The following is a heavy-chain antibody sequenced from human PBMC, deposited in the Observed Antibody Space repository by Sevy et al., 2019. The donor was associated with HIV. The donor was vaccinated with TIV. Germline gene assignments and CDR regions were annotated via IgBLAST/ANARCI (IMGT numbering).Heavy chain of an antibody. CDR3: ARGGYYGYSGLDY. V-gene: IGHV3-7*01. CDR1: GFTTGFTFSDYW. Sequence: GGSLRLSCAASGFTTGFTFSDYWMAWVRQAPGKGLEWVANIKEDGTEIYYLDSLKGRFTISRDNAKNLLYLQMNGLRAEDTAVYYCARGGYYGYSGLDYWGQGTLVTVSS. J-gene: IGHJ4*02. CDR2: IKEDGTEI. D-gene: IGHD3-10*01.